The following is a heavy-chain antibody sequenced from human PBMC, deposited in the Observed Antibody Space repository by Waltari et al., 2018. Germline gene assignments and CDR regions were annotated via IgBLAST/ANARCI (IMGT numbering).Heavy chain of an antibody. Sequence: QVQLEESGGGLVKPGGSLRLSCAASGFTFSDFHMTWIRQAAGKGLEWVSYISSHSSNIYYADSVKGRFTVSRDNAKNCLYLQMNSLRADDTARYYCARGRFSSGSDYWGQGTQVTVSS. CDR1: GFTFSDFH. CDR3: ARGRFSSGSDY. V-gene: IGHV3-11*01. D-gene: IGHD6-19*01. CDR2: ISSHSSNI. J-gene: IGHJ4*02.